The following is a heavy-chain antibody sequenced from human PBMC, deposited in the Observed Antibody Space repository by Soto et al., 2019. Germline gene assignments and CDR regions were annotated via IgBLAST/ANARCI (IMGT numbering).Heavy chain of an antibody. Sequence: ASLKVTCKSSVYTSTSYDITCVRPAPGQGLEWMGWISTYNGNTNYAQKLQVRVTMTTDTSTKTAYMELRSLRSDDTAVYYCARNGGGPTDYYYYAMDVWGQGTTVTVS. CDR2: ISTYNGNT. CDR1: VYTSTSYD. CDR3: ARNGGGPTDYYYYAMDV. D-gene: IGHD1-26*01. V-gene: IGHV1-18*01. J-gene: IGHJ6*02.